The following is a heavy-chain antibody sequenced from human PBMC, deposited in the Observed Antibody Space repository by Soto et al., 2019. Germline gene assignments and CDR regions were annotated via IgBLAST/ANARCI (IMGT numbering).Heavy chain of an antibody. CDR1: GFSLSNARMG. V-gene: IGHV2-26*01. J-gene: IGHJ4*02. Sequence: QVTLKESGPVLVKPTETLTLTCTVSGFSLSNARMGVSWIRQPPGKALEWLAHIFSNDEKSYSSSLKSRLTSAKDTSKSQVVLTMTNMDPVDTATYYCARHGRGVGARPLDYWGQGTLVTVSS. CDR3: ARHGRGVGARPLDY. D-gene: IGHD1-26*01. CDR2: IFSNDEK.